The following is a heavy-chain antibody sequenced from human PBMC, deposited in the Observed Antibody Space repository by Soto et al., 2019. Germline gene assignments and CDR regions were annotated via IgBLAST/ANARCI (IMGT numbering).Heavy chain of an antibody. CDR1: GYTFTSYG. J-gene: IGHJ5*02. Sequence: QVQLVQSGAEVKKPGASVKVSCKASGYTFTSYGISWVRQAPGQGLECMGWISAYNGNTNYTQKLTGRVNMTTDTSTSTAYMEMRSLRSDDTAVYYCARDILDYGDYANWFDPWGQGTLVTVSS. D-gene: IGHD4-17*01. CDR2: ISAYNGNT. V-gene: IGHV1-18*01. CDR3: ARDILDYGDYANWFDP.